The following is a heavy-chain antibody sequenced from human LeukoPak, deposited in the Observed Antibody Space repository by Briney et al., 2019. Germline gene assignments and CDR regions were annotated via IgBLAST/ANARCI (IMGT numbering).Heavy chain of an antibody. J-gene: IGHJ4*02. CDR2: IYSGGST. Sequence: GSLRLSCAASGFTVSSNYMSWVRQAPGKGLEWVSVIYSGGSTYYADSVKGRFTISRDNSKNTLYLQMNSLRAEDTAVYYCARGAYCGGDCFGPYYFDYWGQGTLVTVSS. CDR3: ARGAYCGGDCFGPYYFDY. D-gene: IGHD2-21*02. V-gene: IGHV3-53*01. CDR1: GFTVSSNY.